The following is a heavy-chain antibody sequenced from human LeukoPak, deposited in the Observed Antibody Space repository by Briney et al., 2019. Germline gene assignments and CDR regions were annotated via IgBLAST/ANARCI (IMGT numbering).Heavy chain of an antibody. J-gene: IGHJ4*02. Sequence: GGSLRLSCAASRFTFSGYPIHWVRQAPGKGLEWVAVISYDGSNKYYADSVKGRFTISRDNSKNTLYLQMNSLRADDTALYYCAKDLEVGATIGYWGQGTLVTASS. D-gene: IGHD1-26*01. CDR1: RFTFSGYP. CDR3: AKDLEVGATIGY. V-gene: IGHV3-30*04. CDR2: ISYDGSNK.